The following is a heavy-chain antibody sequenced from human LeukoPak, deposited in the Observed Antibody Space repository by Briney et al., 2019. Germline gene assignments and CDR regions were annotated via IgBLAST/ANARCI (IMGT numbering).Heavy chain of an antibody. CDR1: GFTFSSYW. J-gene: IGHJ4*02. CDR3: ARDEPSPLYSYGQPDY. Sequence: GGSLRLSCAASGFTFSSYWMSWVRQAPGKGLEWMANIKQDGSEKYYVDSVKGRFTISRDNAKNSLYLQMNSLRAEDTAVYYCARDEPSPLYSYGQPDYWGQGTLVTVSS. V-gene: IGHV3-7*01. D-gene: IGHD5-18*01. CDR2: IKQDGSEK.